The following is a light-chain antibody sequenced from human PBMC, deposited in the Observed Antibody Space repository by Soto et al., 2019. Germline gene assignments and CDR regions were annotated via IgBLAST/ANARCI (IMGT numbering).Light chain of an antibody. J-gene: IGLJ1*01. Sequence: QSALTQPASVSGSPGQSITISCTGISSDVDTYNYVSWYQHHPGKAPKLMIYEVTDRPSGVSRRFSGSKSGNTASLTISGLQAEDEADYYCSSYISSSTLYVFGTGTKLTVL. V-gene: IGLV2-14*01. CDR2: EVT. CDR1: SSDVDTYNY. CDR3: SSYISSSTLYV.